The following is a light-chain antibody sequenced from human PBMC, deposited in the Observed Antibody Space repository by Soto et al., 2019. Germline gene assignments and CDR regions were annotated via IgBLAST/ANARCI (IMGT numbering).Light chain of an antibody. CDR2: GNN. J-gene: IGLJ2*01. Sequence: QTVVTKPPSVSGAPGQRVTISCTGRRSNIGAGNDVHWYQHLPGTAPKLLISGNNNRPSGVPDRFSGSKSGTSASLAITGLQAEDEADYYCQSYDVNMREVVIGGGTKLTVL. V-gene: IGLV1-40*01. CDR1: RSNIGAGND. CDR3: QSYDVNMREVV.